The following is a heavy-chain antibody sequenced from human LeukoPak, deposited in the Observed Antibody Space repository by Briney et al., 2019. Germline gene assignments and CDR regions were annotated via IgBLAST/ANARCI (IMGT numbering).Heavy chain of an antibody. CDR1: GYTLTELS. CDR3: ATPHSSWYDY. V-gene: IGHV1-24*01. CDR2: FDPEDGGT. J-gene: IGHJ4*02. D-gene: IGHD6-13*01. Sequence: KVSCKVSGYTLTELSMHWVRQAPGKGLEWMGGFDPEDGGTFYAQKFQGRVTMTEDTSTDTAYMELSSLRSEDTAVYYCATPHSSWYDYWGQGTLVTVSS.